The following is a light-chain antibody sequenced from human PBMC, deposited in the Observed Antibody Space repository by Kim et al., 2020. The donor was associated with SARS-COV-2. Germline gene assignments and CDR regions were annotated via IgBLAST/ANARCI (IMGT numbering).Light chain of an antibody. CDR2: QDS. V-gene: IGLV3-1*01. CDR1: KLGEKY. J-gene: IGLJ2*01. CDR3: QAWDSTTGGV. Sequence: SYELTQPPSVSVSPGQTASITCSGDKLGEKYACWYQQKPGQSPVLVIYQDSKRPSGIPERFSGSNSGNTATLTISGTQAMDEADYYCQAWDSTTGGVFGGGTQLTVL.